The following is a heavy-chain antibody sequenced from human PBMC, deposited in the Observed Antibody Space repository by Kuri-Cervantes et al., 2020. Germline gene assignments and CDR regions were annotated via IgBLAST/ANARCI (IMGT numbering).Heavy chain of an antibody. D-gene: IGHD3-22*01. J-gene: IGHJ3*02. Sequence: GGSLRLSCAASGFTFSSYSMNWIRQAPGKGLEWVSYISSSSSTIYYADSVKGRFTISRDNAKNSLYLQMNSLRAEDTAVYYCAKDQYDSSGYYYGAFDIWGQGTMVTVSS. CDR2: ISSSSSTI. CDR3: AKDQYDSSGYYYGAFDI. CDR1: GFTFSSYS. V-gene: IGHV3-48*01.